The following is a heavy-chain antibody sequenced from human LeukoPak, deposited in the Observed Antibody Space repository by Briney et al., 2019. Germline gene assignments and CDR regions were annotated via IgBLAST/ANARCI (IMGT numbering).Heavy chain of an antibody. Sequence: SETLSLTCTVSGGSVSSGSNYWSWLRQPPGKGLEWIGSISYSGSTNYNPSLKSRVTISVDTSKNQFSLKLSSVTAAATAVYYCARIDPKADSSGYWAVDIWGQGTMVTVSS. D-gene: IGHD3-22*01. CDR3: ARIDPKADSSGYWAVDI. V-gene: IGHV4-61*01. CDR2: ISYSGST. J-gene: IGHJ3*02. CDR1: GGSVSSGSNY.